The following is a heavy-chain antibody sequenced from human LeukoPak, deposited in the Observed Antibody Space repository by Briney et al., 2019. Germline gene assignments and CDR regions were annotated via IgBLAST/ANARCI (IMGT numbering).Heavy chain of an antibody. CDR1: GYSFTSYW. CDR3: ARHVGVVTAIKLPQRYNWFDP. V-gene: IGHV5-51*01. CDR2: IYPGDSDT. Sequence: GESLKISCKGSGYSFTSYWIGWVRQMPGRGLEWMGIIYPGDSDTRYSPSFQGQVTISADKSISTAYLQWSSLKASDTAMYYCARHVGVVTAIKLPQRYNWFDPWGQGTLVTVSS. D-gene: IGHD2-21*02. J-gene: IGHJ5*02.